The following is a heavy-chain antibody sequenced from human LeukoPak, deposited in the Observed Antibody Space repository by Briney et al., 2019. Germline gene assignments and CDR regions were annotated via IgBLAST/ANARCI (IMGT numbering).Heavy chain of an antibody. V-gene: IGHV1-18*01. J-gene: IGHJ6*03. CDR3: AGGSAARLQYYYYMDV. CDR2: ISAYNGNT. Sequence: ASVKVSCKASGHTFTSYGISWVRQAPGQGLEWMGWISAYNGNTNYAQKLQGRVTMTTDTSTSTAYMELRSLRSDDTAVYYCAGGSAARLQYYYYMDVWGKGTTVTVSS. CDR1: GHTFTSYG. D-gene: IGHD6-6*01.